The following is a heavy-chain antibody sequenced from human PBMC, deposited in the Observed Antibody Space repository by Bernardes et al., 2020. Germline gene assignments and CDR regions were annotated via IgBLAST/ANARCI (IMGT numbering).Heavy chain of an antibody. CDR2: INPNSGGT. CDR3: ARGKAITMIARELSHAFDI. Sequence: ASVKVSCKASGYTFTGYYMHWVRQAPGQGLEWMGRINPNSGGTNYAQKFQGRVTMTRDTSISTAYMELSRLRSDDTVVYYCARGKAITMIARELSHAFDIWGQGTMVTVSS. V-gene: IGHV1-2*05. CDR1: GYTFTGYY. D-gene: IGHD3-22*01. J-gene: IGHJ3*02.